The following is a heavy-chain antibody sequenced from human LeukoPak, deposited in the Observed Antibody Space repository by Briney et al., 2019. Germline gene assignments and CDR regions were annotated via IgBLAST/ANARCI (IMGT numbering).Heavy chain of an antibody. Sequence: GGSLRLSCAASGFTFSSYAMSWIRQAPGKGLEWVSYISSSGSTIYYADSVKGRFTISRDNAKNSLYLQMNSLRAEDTAVYYCARLESGYHIDYWGQGTLVTVSS. D-gene: IGHD3-3*01. V-gene: IGHV3-11*01. CDR2: ISSSGSTI. J-gene: IGHJ4*02. CDR3: ARLESGYHIDY. CDR1: GFTFSSYA.